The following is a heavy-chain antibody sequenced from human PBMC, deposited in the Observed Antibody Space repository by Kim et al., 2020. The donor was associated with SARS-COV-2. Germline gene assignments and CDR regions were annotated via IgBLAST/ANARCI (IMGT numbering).Heavy chain of an antibody. D-gene: IGHD3-22*01. J-gene: IGHJ2*01. CDR1: GFTFSSYS. Sequence: GGSLRLSCAASGFTFSSYSMNWVRQAPGKGLEWVSSISSSSSYIYYADSVKGRFTISRDNAKNSLYLQMNSLRAEDTAVYYCARGYYYDSSGYPTSDLWGRGTLVTVSS. CDR3: ARGYYYDSSGYPTSDL. V-gene: IGHV3-21*01. CDR2: ISSSSSYI.